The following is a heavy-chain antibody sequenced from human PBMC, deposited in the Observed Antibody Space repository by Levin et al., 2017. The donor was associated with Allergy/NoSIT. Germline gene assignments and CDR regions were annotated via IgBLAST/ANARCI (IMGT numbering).Heavy chain of an antibody. D-gene: IGHD3/OR15-3a*01. CDR3: ARLGPPASYAFDI. V-gene: IGHV4-59*01. Sequence: PSETLSLTCTVSGGSTSGYYWSWIRQPPGKDLEWIAYIYNSVTTNFSPSLKSRLSISVDTSRNQISLTLTSVTAADTAVYYCARLGPPASYAFDIWGQGTMVTVSS. J-gene: IGHJ3*02. CDR2: IYNSVTT. CDR1: GGSTSGYY.